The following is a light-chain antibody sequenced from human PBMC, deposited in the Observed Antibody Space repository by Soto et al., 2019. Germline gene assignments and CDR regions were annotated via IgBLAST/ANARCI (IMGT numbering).Light chain of an antibody. CDR3: SSYSSTRTLYV. CDR2: DVI. V-gene: IGLV2-14*01. CDR1: SSDDGGYNR. Sequence: QSALTQPASVSGSPGQSITISCAAASSDDGGYNRVSWYQQHPGKAPKLLIYDVINRPSGVSHRFSGSKSGNTASLTISGVQADDEADYYCSSYSSTRTLYVFGTGTKLTVL. J-gene: IGLJ1*01.